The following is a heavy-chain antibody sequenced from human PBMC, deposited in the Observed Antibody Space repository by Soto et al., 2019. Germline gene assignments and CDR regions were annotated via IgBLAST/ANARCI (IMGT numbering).Heavy chain of an antibody. CDR2: INPNSGAT. CDR3: ARLNGDFFDY. J-gene: IGHJ4*02. D-gene: IGHD4-17*01. V-gene: IGHV1-2*02. Sequence: ASVKVSCKASGYTFTGYHLHWVRQAPGQGLEWMGWINPNSGATEYGQKFQGRVTLTTDTSISTAYMDLSRLTSDDTAIYYCARLNGDFFDYWGQGTLVTVS. CDR1: GYTFTGYH.